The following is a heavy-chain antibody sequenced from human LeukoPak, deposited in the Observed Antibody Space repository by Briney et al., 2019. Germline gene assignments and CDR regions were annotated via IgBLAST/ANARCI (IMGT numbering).Heavy chain of an antibody. CDR3: ARDLGRDGYNYYS. J-gene: IGHJ4*02. V-gene: IGHV1-2*06. D-gene: IGHD5-24*01. Sequence: ASVKVSCKASGYTFTGYYMHWVRQAPGQGLEWMGRINPNSGVTNYAQKFQGRVTMTRDPSISTAYMEVSSLRSDDTAVYYCARDLGRDGYNYYSWGQGTLVTVSS. CDR2: INPNSGVT. CDR1: GYTFTGYY.